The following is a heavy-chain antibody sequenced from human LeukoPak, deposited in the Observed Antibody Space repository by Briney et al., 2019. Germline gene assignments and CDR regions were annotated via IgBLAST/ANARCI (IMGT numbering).Heavy chain of an antibody. V-gene: IGHV1-2*02. CDR3: ARDPPPYSSPPHFDY. CDR1: GYTFTTYY. Sequence: ASVKVSCKASGYTFTTYYMHWVRQAPGQGLEWMGWVNPNSGATTYAQQFQGRVTMTRDTSISTAYMELSRLRSDDTAVYYCARDPPPYSSPPHFDYWGQGTLVTVSS. J-gene: IGHJ4*02. D-gene: IGHD6-13*01. CDR2: VNPNSGAT.